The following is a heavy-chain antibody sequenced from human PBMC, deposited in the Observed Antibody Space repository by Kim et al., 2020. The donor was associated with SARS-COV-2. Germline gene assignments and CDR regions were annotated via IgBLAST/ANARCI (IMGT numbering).Heavy chain of an antibody. Sequence: SETLSLTCTVSGGSISSSSYYWGWIRQPPGKGLEWIGSIYYSGSTYYNPSLKSRVTISVDTSKNQFSLKLSSVTAADTAVYYCAREGATLQLWRYFDYWGQGTLVTVSS. V-gene: IGHV4-39*07. D-gene: IGHD5-18*01. CDR3: AREGATLQLWRYFDY. CDR2: IYYSGST. CDR1: GGSISSSSYY. J-gene: IGHJ4*02.